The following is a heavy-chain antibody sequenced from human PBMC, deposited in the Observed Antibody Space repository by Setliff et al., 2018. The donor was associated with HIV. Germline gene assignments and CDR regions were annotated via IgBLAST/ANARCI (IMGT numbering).Heavy chain of an antibody. CDR1: GGSINNYY. Sequence: PSETLSLTCTVSGGSINNYYWNWIRQTPGKGLEWIGRIHTSDTTRYNPSLQSRVAMSVDTSKNQYSLKLTSVSAADTAVYYCARDVVGQQLPNYWGQGTLVTVSS. J-gene: IGHJ4*02. D-gene: IGHD6-13*01. CDR2: IHTSDTT. V-gene: IGHV4-4*07. CDR3: ARDVVGQQLPNY.